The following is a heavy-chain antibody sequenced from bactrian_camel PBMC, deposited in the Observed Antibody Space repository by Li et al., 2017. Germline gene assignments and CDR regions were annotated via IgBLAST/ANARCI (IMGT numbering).Heavy chain of an antibody. D-gene: IGHD5*01. CDR3: SVATTSGTFNY. J-gene: IGHJ4*01. CDR1: GFTYSRYC. V-gene: IGHV3S26*01. CDR2: TVSRRGDI. Sequence: VQLVESGGGSVQSGGSLRLSCAVSGFTYSRYCMTWFRQSPGKEREGVATVSRRGDILVADSVKGRFTIIRDNGKNMIYLQTNSLKPEDTALYYCSVATTSGTFNYWGQGTQVTVS.